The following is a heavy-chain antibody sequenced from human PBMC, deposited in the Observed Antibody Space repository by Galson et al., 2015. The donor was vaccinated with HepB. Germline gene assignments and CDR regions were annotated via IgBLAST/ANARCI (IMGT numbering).Heavy chain of an antibody. J-gene: IGHJ4*02. CDR3: ARETWGSIDY. V-gene: IGHV3-30*01. CDR1: GFTFTAYS. CDR2: ISNDGRKR. Sequence: SLRLSCAASGFTFTAYSMHWVRQAPGKGLECVAVISNDGRKRFYADSVRGRFAISRDNSRNTLFLQVDSLRNEDTALYYCARETWGSIDYWGQGALVTVSS. D-gene: IGHD7-27*01.